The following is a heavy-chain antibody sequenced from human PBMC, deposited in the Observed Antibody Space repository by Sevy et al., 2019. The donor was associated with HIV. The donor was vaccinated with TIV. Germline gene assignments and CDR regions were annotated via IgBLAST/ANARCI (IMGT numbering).Heavy chain of an antibody. J-gene: IGHJ4*02. D-gene: IGHD1-7*01. V-gene: IGHV3-11*06. CDR1: GFTFSDYY. Sequence: GGSLRLSCAASGFTFSDYYMSWIRQVPGKGLEWVSDISSGSTYTKYADSVKGRFTISRDNAKNSLHLQMNSLRVEDTAIYYCARDRRNYAGQYFDYWGQGTLVTVSS. CDR3: ARDRRNYAGQYFDY. CDR2: ISSGSTYT.